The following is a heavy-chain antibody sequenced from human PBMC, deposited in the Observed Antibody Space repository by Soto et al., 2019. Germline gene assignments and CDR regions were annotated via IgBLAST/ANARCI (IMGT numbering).Heavy chain of an antibody. Sequence: QVQLVESGGGGVQLGSSLKLSCEASGLNLGGIVWPWVRQAPARGLEWGAVKWYDGGNKYYADSVKGRFTISRDNSKNTLYLQMNSLRAEDTAVYYCARDGQWLPRDGLRSSYYFDYWGQGTLVTVSS. J-gene: IGHJ4*02. D-gene: IGHD6-19*01. CDR2: KWYDGGNK. CDR1: GLNLGGIV. V-gene: IGHV3-33*01. CDR3: ARDGQWLPRDGLRSSYYFDY.